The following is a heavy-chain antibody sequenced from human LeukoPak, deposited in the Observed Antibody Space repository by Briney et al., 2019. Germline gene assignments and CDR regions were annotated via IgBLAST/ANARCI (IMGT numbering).Heavy chain of an antibody. V-gene: IGHV3-73*01. CDR3: TSGGYYDSSGYSDY. J-gene: IGHJ4*02. CDR2: IRSKANSYAT. D-gene: IGHD3-22*01. Sequence: GGSLRLSCAASGFTFSGSAMHWVRQASGKGLEWVGRIRSKANSYATAYAASVKGRFTISRDDSKNTAYLQMNSLKTEDTAVYYCTSGGYYDSSGYSDYWGQGTLVTVSS. CDR1: GFTFSGSA.